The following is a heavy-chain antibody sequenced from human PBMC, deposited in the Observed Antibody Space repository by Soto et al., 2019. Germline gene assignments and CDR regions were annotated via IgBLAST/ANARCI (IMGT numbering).Heavy chain of an antibody. CDR3: ARFWLNYSNSHYYYYYYMDV. CDR1: GYTFTSYD. Sequence: QVQLVQSGAEVKKPGASVKVSCKASGYTFTSYDINWVRQATGQGLEWMGWMNPNSGNTGYAQKFQGRVTMTRNTSISTAYMELSSLRSEDTAVYYCARFWLNYSNSHYYYYYYMDVWGKGPRSPSP. CDR2: MNPNSGNT. D-gene: IGHD4-4*01. V-gene: IGHV1-8*01. J-gene: IGHJ6*03.